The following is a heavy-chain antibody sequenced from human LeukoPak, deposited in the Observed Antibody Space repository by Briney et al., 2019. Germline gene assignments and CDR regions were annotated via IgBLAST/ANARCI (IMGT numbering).Heavy chain of an antibody. CDR3: ARGGYDSSAYKPLDY. V-gene: IGHV4-59*01. Sequence: ETPSLTCTVSGVSISNYYWSWIWQPPWKGLEWIGYIYYSGSTNYNPSLKSRVTISVDTSKNQFSLKLSSVTAADTAVYYCARGGYDSSAYKPLDYWGQGPLLPVSS. CDR1: GVSISNYY. J-gene: IGHJ4*02. D-gene: IGHD3-22*01. CDR2: IYYSGST.